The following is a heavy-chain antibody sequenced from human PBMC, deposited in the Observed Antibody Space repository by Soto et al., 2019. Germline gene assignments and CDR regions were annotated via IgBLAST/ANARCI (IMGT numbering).Heavy chain of an antibody. J-gene: IGHJ4*02. CDR3: GKDGKAGGLDF. Sequence: EVQLVESGGGLVQPGRSLRLSCAVTGSTSNEYAMHWLRQAPGKGLEWVSGIFLESDRTGYADSVKGRFTTSRDKAKNSLYLQMNSLRPEDTALYYCGKDGKAGGLDFWGQGTLVTVSS. D-gene: IGHD2-15*01. CDR2: IFLESDRT. CDR1: GSTSNEYA. V-gene: IGHV3-9*02.